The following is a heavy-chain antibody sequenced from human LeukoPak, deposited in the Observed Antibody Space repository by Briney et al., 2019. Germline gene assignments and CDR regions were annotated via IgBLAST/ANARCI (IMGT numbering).Heavy chain of an antibody. D-gene: IGHD3-10*01. V-gene: IGHV1-2*02. CDR3: ARDNSLWFGETVFDY. J-gene: IGHJ4*02. CDR1: GYTFTGYY. Sequence: APVKVSCKASGYTFTGYYMHWVRQAPGQGLEWMGWINPNSGGTNYAQKFQGRVTMTRDTSISTAYMELSRLRSDDTAVYYCARDNSLWFGETVFDYWGQGTLVTVSS. CDR2: INPNSGGT.